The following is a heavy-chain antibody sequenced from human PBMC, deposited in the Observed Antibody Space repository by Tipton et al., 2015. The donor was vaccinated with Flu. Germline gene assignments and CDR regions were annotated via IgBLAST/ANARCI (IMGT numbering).Heavy chain of an antibody. D-gene: IGHD6-19*01. CDR3: ARGPGRYSSGWYFVDY. CDR2: IYSGGST. J-gene: IGHJ4*02. CDR1: GFSVSSNY. V-gene: IGHV3-53*01. Sequence: GSLRLSCAASGFSVSSNYMSWVRQAPGKGLEWVSVIYSGGSTYYADSVKGRFTISRDNSKLYLQMNSLRAEDTAVYYCARGPGRYSSGWYFVDYWGQGTLVTVSS.